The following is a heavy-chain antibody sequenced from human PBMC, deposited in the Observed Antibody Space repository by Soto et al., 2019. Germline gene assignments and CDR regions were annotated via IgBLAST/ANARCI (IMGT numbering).Heavy chain of an antibody. J-gene: IGHJ4*02. CDR2: IRFDGSNE. V-gene: IGHV3-33*01. CDR1: GGIFHGHG. D-gene: IGHD1-7*01. Sequence: QEQLVESGGGVVQPGTSLRLSCAVPGGIFHGHGMHWVRQAPGKGLEWVAIIRFDGSNEEYADSVKGRFTISRDNSKNTLYLQMNTLGAEDTAVYYCARDGIGGTVFRGYLDYWGRGTVVTVSS. CDR3: ARDGIGGTVFRGYLDY.